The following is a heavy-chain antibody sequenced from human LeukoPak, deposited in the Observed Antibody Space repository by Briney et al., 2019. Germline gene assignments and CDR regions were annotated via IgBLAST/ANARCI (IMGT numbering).Heavy chain of an antibody. D-gene: IGHD3-22*01. CDR1: GYTFTGYY. V-gene: IGHV1-2*02. CDR2: INPNSGGT. Sequence: GASVKVSCKASGYTFTGYYMHWVRQAPGQGLEWMGWINPNSGGTNYAQKFQGRVTMTRDTSISTAYMELSRLRSDDTAVYYCARITAPLYYYDSSGYSDFDLWGRGTLVTVSS. J-gene: IGHJ2*01. CDR3: ARITAPLYYYDSSGYSDFDL.